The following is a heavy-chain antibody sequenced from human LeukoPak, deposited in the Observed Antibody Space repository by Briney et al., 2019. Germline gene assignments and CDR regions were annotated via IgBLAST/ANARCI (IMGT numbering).Heavy chain of an antibody. CDR2: ISYGGSNK. V-gene: IGHV3-30*18. D-gene: IGHD3-10*01. CDR3: ANETPKGSMVRGVIRKPTDY. CDR1: GFTFSGYG. Sequence: PGGSLRLSCAASGFTFSGYGMHWVRQAPGKGLEWVAVISYGGSNKYYADSVKGRFTISRDNSKNTLYLQMNSLRAEDTAVYYCANETPKGSMVRGVIRKPTDYWGQGTLVTVSS. J-gene: IGHJ4*02.